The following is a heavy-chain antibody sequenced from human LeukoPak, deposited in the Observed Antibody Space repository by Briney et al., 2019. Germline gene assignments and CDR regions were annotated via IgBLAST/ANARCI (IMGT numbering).Heavy chain of an antibody. Sequence: GGSLRLSCAASGFTLSSYGMHWVRQAPGKGLEWVAFIRYDGSNKYYADSVKGRFTISRDNSKNTLYLQMNSLRAEDTAVYYCARALRDSSALGYWGQGTLVTVSS. CDR2: IRYDGSNK. CDR1: GFTLSSYG. D-gene: IGHD3-22*01. V-gene: IGHV3-30*02. CDR3: ARALRDSSALGY. J-gene: IGHJ4*02.